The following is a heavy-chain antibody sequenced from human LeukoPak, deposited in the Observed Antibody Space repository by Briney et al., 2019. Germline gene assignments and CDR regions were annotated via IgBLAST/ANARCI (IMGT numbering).Heavy chain of an antibody. CDR2: ISSSSSYI. J-gene: IGHJ6*03. V-gene: IGHV3-21*01. CDR3: ARDFTYSSSTSCYYYYYYYMDV. CDR1: GFTFSSYS. D-gene: IGHD2-2*01. Sequence: GGSVRLSCAASGFTFSSYSMNWVRQAPGKGLEWVSSISSSSSYIYYADSVKGRFTISRDNAKNSLYLQMNSLRAEDTAVYYCARDFTYSSSTSCYYYYYYYMDVWGKGTTVTVSS.